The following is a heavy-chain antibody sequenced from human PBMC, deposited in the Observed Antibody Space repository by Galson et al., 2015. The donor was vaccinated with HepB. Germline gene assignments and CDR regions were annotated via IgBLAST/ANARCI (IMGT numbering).Heavy chain of an antibody. D-gene: IGHD6-19*01. V-gene: IGHV3-33*08. CDR1: GFTFSTYG. CDR2: IWNDGSNT. J-gene: IGHJ4*02. CDR3: ARDLSRGGWYYFDY. Sequence: SLRLSCAASGFTFSTYGMNWVRQAPGKGLEWVAVIWNDGSNTVYADSVKGRFTISRDNSKNALYLQMNRLRVEDTAVYYCARDLSRGGWYYFDYWGQGTPVTVSS.